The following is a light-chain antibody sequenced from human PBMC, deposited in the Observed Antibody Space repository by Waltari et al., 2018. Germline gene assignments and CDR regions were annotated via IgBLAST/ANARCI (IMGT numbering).Light chain of an antibody. CDR3: QQYYNWPLT. Sequence: EIVMTQSPATLSVSPGEGVTLSCRASRSVTNMFDWYQQKPGQAPRPLMYDASTRAAGIPARFSGSESGTEFTLTINSLQSEDFAVYFCQQYYNWPLTFSPGTKVDIK. J-gene: IGKJ3*01. CDR2: DAS. V-gene: IGKV3-15*01. CDR1: RSVTNM.